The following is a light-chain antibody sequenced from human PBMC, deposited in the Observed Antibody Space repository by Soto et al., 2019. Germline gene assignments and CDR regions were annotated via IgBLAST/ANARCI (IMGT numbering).Light chain of an antibody. J-gene: IGKJ1*01. V-gene: IGKV3-20*01. CDR1: QSVSASY. CDR3: QQYGSSAS. Sequence: EIVLTQSPGTLSLSPGERATLSCRASQSVSASYLAWYQQKPGQAPRLLIYGASSRATGIPDRFSGSGSGTDFTLTISRLEPEDFAVYYCQQYGSSASFGQGTKVDIK. CDR2: GAS.